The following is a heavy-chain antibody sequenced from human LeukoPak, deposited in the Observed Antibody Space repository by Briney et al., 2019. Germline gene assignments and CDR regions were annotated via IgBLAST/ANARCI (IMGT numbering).Heavy chain of an antibody. CDR2: ISASGGTT. CDR1: GFIFSSYA. Sequence: PGGSLRLSCAASGFIFSSYAMSWVRQAPGEGMEWVSSISASGGTTHYADSVKGRFTTSRDNSKNTLDLQMNSLRVEDTAIYYCAKGGCSSTSCYVDYWGQGTLVTVSS. J-gene: IGHJ4*02. V-gene: IGHV3-23*01. D-gene: IGHD2-2*01. CDR3: AKGGCSSTSCYVDY.